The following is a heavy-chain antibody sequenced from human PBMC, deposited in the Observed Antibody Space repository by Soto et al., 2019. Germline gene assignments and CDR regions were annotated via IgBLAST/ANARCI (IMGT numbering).Heavy chain of an antibody. J-gene: IGHJ6*02. V-gene: IGHV4-59*01. CDR2: MYNTGST. CDR3: ARDLWGYCGTDCYPLDV. Sequence: SETLSLTCTVSGGSIRDYYWGWIRKPPGKGLEWIGYMYNTGSTVYNPSFKSRVTISVDTSKNQFSLKLNSVTAADTAVYYCARDLWGYCGTDCYPLDVWGQGTTVTVSS. CDR1: GGSIRDYY. D-gene: IGHD2-21*02.